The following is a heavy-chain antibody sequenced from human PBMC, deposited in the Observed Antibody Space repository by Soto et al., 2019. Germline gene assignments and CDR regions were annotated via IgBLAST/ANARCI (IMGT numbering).Heavy chain of an antibody. V-gene: IGHV6-1*01. J-gene: IGHJ6*02. CDR1: GDSVSSNSAA. Sequence: SQTLSLTWAISGDSVSSNSAAWNWIRQSPSRGLEWLGRTYYRSKWYNDYAVSVKSRITFNPDTSKNQFSLQLNSVTPEDTAVYYCARDSGGVDYVWGSYRYSPIGMDVWGQGTTVTVSS. D-gene: IGHD3-16*02. CDR3: ARDSGGVDYVWGSYRYSPIGMDV. CDR2: TYYRSKWYN.